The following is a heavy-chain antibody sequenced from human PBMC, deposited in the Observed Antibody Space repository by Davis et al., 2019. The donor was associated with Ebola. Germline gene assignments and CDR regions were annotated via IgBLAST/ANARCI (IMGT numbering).Heavy chain of an antibody. CDR3: ARCDIVVVPAPGCLWFDP. Sequence: ASVKVSCKASGYTFTSYYMHWVRQAPGQGLEWMGIINPSGGSTSYAQKFQGRVTMTRDTSTSTVYMELSSLRSEDTAVYYCARCDIVVVPAPGCLWFDPWGQGTLVTVSS. J-gene: IGHJ5*02. CDR2: INPSGGST. D-gene: IGHD2-2*01. CDR1: GYTFTSYY. V-gene: IGHV1-46*01.